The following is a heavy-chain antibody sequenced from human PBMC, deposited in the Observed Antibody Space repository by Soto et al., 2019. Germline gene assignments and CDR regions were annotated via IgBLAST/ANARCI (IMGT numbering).Heavy chain of an antibody. CDR3: ARDHASTTIPNY. J-gene: IGHJ4*02. D-gene: IGHD4-17*01. Sequence: PGGSLRLSCAASGFTFSSYSMNWVRQAPGKGLEWVSYISGSSTTIYYADSVKGRFTISRDNAKNSLYLQMNSLRAEDTAVYYCARDHASTTIPNYWGQGILVTVSS. CDR2: ISGSSTTI. CDR1: GFTFSSYS. V-gene: IGHV3-48*01.